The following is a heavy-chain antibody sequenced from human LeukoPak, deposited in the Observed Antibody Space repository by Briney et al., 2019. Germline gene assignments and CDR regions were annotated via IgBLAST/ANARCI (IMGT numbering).Heavy chain of an antibody. J-gene: IGHJ5*02. CDR1: GFTFSSYS. D-gene: IGHD3-10*01. Sequence: PGGSLRLSCAASGFTFSSYSMNWVRQAPGKGLEWVSSISSSSSYIYYADSVKGRFTISRDNAKNSLYLQMNSLRAEDTAVYYCASYERITMVRGVIPPPGNWFDPWGQGTPVTVSS. CDR3: ASYERITMVRGVIPPPGNWFDP. CDR2: ISSSSSYI. V-gene: IGHV3-21*01.